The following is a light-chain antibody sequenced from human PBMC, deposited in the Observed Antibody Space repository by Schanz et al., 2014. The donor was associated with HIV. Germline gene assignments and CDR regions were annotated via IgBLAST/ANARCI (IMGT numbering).Light chain of an antibody. V-gene: IGLV2-8*01. J-gene: IGLJ1*01. Sequence: QSALTQPPSASGSPGQSVTISCTGTSSDVGGYNYVSWYQQHPGKAPKLMIYDVSERPSGVPDRFSGSKSGNTASLTVAGLQTEDEADYYCTSYADNTPYVFGTGTKLTVL. CDR1: SSDVGGYNY. CDR3: TSYADNTPYV. CDR2: DVS.